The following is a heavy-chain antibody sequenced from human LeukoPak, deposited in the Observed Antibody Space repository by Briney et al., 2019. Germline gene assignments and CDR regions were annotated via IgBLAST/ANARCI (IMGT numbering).Heavy chain of an antibody. CDR3: ARLCSGGSCYIGFDP. Sequence: ASVKVSCKASGYTFTSYGISWVRQAPGQGLEWMGWISAYNGNTNYAQKFQGRVTMTRDTSISTAYMELSRLRSDDTAVYYCARLCSGGSCYIGFDPWGQGTLVTVSS. CDR2: ISAYNGNT. V-gene: IGHV1-18*01. CDR1: GYTFTSYG. D-gene: IGHD2-15*01. J-gene: IGHJ5*02.